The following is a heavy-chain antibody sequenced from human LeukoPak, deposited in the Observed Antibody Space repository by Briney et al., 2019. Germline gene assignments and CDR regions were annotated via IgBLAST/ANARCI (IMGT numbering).Heavy chain of an antibody. J-gene: IGHJ5*02. V-gene: IGHV4-30-2*03. D-gene: IGHD7-27*01. Sequence: SETLSLTCTVSGGSISSGGYYWSWIRQPPGKGLEWIGYIYHSGSTYYNPSLKSRVTISVDTSKNQFSLKLSSVTAADTAVYYCARHEPGLGWFDPWGQGTLVTVSS. CDR3: ARHEPGLGWFDP. CDR2: IYHSGST. CDR1: GGSISSGGYY.